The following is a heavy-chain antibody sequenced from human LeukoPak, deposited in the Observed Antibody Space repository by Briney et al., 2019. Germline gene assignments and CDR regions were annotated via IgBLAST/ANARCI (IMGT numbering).Heavy chain of an antibody. D-gene: IGHD3-22*01. J-gene: IGHJ4*02. CDR2: IYYSGST. Sequence: SETLSLTCTVSGVSISSYYWSWIRQPPGKGLEWIGYIYYSGSTYYNPSLKSRVTISVDTSKNQFSLKLSSVTAADTAVYYCARTVGDSSGSAIVFDYWGQGTLVTVSS. CDR3: ARTVGDSSGSAIVFDY. V-gene: IGHV4-59*04. CDR1: GVSISSYY.